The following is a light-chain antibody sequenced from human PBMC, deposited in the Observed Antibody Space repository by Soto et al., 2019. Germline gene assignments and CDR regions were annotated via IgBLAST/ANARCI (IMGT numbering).Light chain of an antibody. CDR2: DAS. J-gene: IGKJ1*01. V-gene: IGKV1-5*01. CDR1: QSIGSS. CDR3: QQCGNSTPWT. Sequence: DIQMTQSPSTLYASVGDRVTITCRASQSIGSSLAWYHQKPGKAPNLLISDASSLERGVPSRFSGSGSGTDFTLTISGLELEDFAVYYCQQCGNSTPWTFGQGTKVDIK.